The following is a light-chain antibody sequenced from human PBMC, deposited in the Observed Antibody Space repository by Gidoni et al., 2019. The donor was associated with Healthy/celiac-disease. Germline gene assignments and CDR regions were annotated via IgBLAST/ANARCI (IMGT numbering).Light chain of an antibody. CDR1: QSVSISY. J-gene: IGKJ4*01. Sequence: EIVLTQSPGTLSLSPGERATLSFTASQSVSISYLAWYQQKPGQAPRLLIYGASSRATGIPDRFSGSGSGTDFTLTISRLEPEDFAVYYCQQYGSSPRACGGGTKVEIK. CDR3: QQYGSSPRA. CDR2: GAS. V-gene: IGKV3-20*01.